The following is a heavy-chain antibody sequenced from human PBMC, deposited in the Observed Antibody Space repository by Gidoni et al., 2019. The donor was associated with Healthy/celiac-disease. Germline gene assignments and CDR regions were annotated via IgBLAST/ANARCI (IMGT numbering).Heavy chain of an antibody. Sequence: QLQLQESGPGLVKPSETLSLTCTVPARSISSSSHYWGWIRQPPGKGLAWIGSIYYSGSTYYNPSLKSRVTISVDTSKNQFSLKLSSVTAADTAVYYSVCYTPYYYYGMDVWGQGTTVTVSS. CDR1: ARSISSSSHY. J-gene: IGHJ6*02. V-gene: IGHV4-39*01. CDR2: IYYSGST. D-gene: IGHD2-8*01. CDR3: VCYTPYYYYGMDV.